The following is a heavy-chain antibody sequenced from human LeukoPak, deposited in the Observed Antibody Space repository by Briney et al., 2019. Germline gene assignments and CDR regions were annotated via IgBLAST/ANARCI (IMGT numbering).Heavy chain of an antibody. J-gene: IGHJ5*02. D-gene: IGHD2-2*01. V-gene: IGHV4-34*01. CDR3: ARGRYCSSTSCLYNWFDP. CDR2: INHSGST. CDR1: GGSFSGYY. Sequence: PSETLSLTCAVYGGSFSGYYWSWIRQPPGKGLEWIGEINHSGSTNYNPSLKSRVTISVDTSKNQLSLKLSSVTAADTAVYYCARGRYCSSTSCLYNWFDPWGQGTLVTVSS.